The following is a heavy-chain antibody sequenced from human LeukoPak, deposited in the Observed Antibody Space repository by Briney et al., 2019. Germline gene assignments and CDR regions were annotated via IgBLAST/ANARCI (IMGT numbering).Heavy chain of an antibody. V-gene: IGHV3-74*01. Sequence: PGWSLRLSCATSGFTIRNYWMHWVRQAPGKGLVWISRINNEGTGTIYADFVKGRFTISRDNAENTLYLQMNSLRAEDTAVYYCAKVGDYYGSGKYSNFDYWGQGTLVTVSS. D-gene: IGHD3-10*01. CDR1: GFTIRNYW. CDR2: INNEGTGT. J-gene: IGHJ4*02. CDR3: AKVGDYYGSGKYSNFDY.